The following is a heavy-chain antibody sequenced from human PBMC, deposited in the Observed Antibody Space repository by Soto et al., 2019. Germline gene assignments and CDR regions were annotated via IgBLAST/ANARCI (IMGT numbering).Heavy chain of an antibody. CDR1: GFTFSSYG. D-gene: IGHD4-17*01. J-gene: IGHJ4*02. CDR3: AKGFYGDYSVGYFDY. CDR2: ISYDGSNK. Sequence: QVQLVESGGGVVQPGRSLRLSCAASGFTFSSYGMHWVRQAPGKGLEWVAVISYDGSNKYYPDSVKGRFTISRDNSKNTLYLQMNSLRAEDTAVYYCAKGFYGDYSVGYFDYWGQGTLVTVSS. V-gene: IGHV3-30*18.